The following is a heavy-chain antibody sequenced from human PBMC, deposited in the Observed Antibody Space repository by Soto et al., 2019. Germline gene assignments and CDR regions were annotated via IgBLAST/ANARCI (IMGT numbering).Heavy chain of an antibody. V-gene: IGHV1-24*01. CDR2: SDPADGET. D-gene: IGHD2-2*01. J-gene: IGHJ4*02. Sequence: ASVKVSCKVSGYTLTELSMHWVRQAPGKGLEGMGGSDPADGETIYAQKFQGRVTMTEDTSTDNAYIELSSLRSEDTAGYSFATVSVVVPAPMDYWGQGTLVTVYS. CDR3: ATVSVVVPAPMDY. CDR1: GYTLTELS.